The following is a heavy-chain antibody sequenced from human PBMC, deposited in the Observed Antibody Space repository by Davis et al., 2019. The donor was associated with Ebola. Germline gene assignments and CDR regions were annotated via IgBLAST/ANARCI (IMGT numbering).Heavy chain of an antibody. CDR1: GYTFTSYG. D-gene: IGHD3-9*01. CDR3: ARAPNYDVLTGTSSYYFDY. CDR2: ISGFNTNT. Sequence: ASVKVSCKSSGYTFTSYGLVWVRQAPGLGLEWMGWISGFNTNTNFAQKFQGRVTVSKDTSTKTAYMDLRSLTSDDTAIYSCARAPNYDVLTGTSSYYFDYWGQGTLVTVSS. V-gene: IGHV1-18*04. J-gene: IGHJ4*02.